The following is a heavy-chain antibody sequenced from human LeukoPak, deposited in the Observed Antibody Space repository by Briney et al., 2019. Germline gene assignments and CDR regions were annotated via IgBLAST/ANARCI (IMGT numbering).Heavy chain of an antibody. CDR2: TYYRSKWYN. CDR3: ARGGIGYCTSSSCYFDY. V-gene: IGHV6-1*01. D-gene: IGHD2-2*01. Sequence: SQTLSLTCAISGDSVSSAAWNWIRQSPSRGLEWLGRTYYRSKWYNDYAVSVKSRITINPDTSKNQFSLQLNSVTPEDTAVYYCARGGIGYCTSSSCYFDYWGQGALVTVSS. J-gene: IGHJ4*02. CDR1: GDSVSSAA.